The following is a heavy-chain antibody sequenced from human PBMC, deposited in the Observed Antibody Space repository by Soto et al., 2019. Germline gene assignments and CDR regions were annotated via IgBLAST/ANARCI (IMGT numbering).Heavy chain of an antibody. CDR1: GFNFNSYT. Sequence: GGSLRLSCAASGFNFNSYTINWVRQAPGKGLEWLSSISSSGYIFSTDSVRGRFTISRDNAKNSVYLQINSLRAEDTAVYFCARDCSGGSCYPGMDVWGQGTTVTVSS. CDR3: ARDCSGGSCYPGMDV. CDR2: ISSSGYI. V-gene: IGHV3-21*01. J-gene: IGHJ6*02. D-gene: IGHD2-15*01.